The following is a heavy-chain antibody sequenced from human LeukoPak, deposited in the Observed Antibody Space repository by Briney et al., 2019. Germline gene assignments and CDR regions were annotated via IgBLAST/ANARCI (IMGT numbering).Heavy chain of an antibody. J-gene: IGHJ5*02. CDR3: AGGSSSLPVNWFDP. V-gene: IGHV4-34*01. D-gene: IGHD6-6*01. Sequence: PSETLSLTCAVYGGSFSGYYWSWIRQPPGKGLEWIGEINHSGSTNYNPSLKSRVTISVDTSKNQFSLKLSSVTAADTAVYYCAGGSSSLPVNWFDPWGQGTLVTVSS. CDR2: INHSGST. CDR1: GGSFSGYY.